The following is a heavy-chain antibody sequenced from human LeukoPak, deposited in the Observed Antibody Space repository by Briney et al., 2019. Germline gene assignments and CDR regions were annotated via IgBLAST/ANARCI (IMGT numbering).Heavy chain of an antibody. V-gene: IGHV4-4*02. CDR3: ARDPWVMVRGVSNWFDP. CDR2: IYYSGST. J-gene: IGHJ5*02. D-gene: IGHD3-10*01. Sequence: SETLSLTCAVSGGSISSSNWWSWVRQPPGKGLEWIGSIYYSGSTYYNPSLKSRVTISVDTSKNQFSLKLSSVTAADTAVYYCARDPWVMVRGVSNWFDPWGQGTLVTVSS. CDR1: GGSISSSNW.